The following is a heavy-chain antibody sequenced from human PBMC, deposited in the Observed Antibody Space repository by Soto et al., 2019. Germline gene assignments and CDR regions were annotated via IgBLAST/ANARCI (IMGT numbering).Heavy chain of an antibody. D-gene: IGHD2-15*01. CDR3: ARVTPVVVAAYFDY. CDR1: GGSISSYY. J-gene: IGHJ4*02. V-gene: IGHV4-59*01. Sequence: SETLSLTCTVSGGSISSYYWSWIRQPPGKGLEWFGYIYYSGSTNYNPSLKSRVTISVETSKNQFCLKLSSVTAADTAVYYCARVTPVVVAAYFDYWGQGTLVTVSS. CDR2: IYYSGST.